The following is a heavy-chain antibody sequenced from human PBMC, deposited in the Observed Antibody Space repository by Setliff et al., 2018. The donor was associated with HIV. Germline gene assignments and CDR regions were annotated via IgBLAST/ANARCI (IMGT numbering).Heavy chain of an antibody. CDR2: IYTSGST. CDR3: ARTPEDYDQYFFDR. V-gene: IGHV4-4*09. D-gene: IGHD3-22*01. CDR1: DDPINSFY. Sequence: PSETLSLTCTVSDDPINSFYWSWIRQPPGKGLEWTGYIYTSGSTNYNPSLEGRVTISVDTSKNQFSLKLSSVTAADTAVYYCARTPEDYDQYFFDRWGQGTLVTVSS. J-gene: IGHJ4*02.